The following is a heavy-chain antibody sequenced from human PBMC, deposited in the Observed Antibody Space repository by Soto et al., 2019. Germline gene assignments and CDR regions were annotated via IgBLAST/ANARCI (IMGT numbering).Heavy chain of an antibody. CDR1: GGSITTGGSY. CDR3: ARARFQVLYGKPYFDS. D-gene: IGHD2-2*02. CDR2: IYHSGNT. Sequence: SETLSLTCAVSGGSITTGGSYWSWIRQHPGKGLEWIGNIYHSGNTYYSPSLKSRLTISVDTSKNHFSLMVDSVTAADTAVYYCARARFQVLYGKPYFDSWGQGTLVTVSS. J-gene: IGHJ4*02. V-gene: IGHV4-31*11.